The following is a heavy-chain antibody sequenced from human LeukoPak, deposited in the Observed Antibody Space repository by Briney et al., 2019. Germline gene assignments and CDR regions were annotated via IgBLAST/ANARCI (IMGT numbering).Heavy chain of an antibody. V-gene: IGHV3-7*03. Sequence: GGSLRLSCVASGFTFSYSWMIWVRQAPGKGLEWVANINHNGNVNYYVDSVKGRFTISRDNAKNSLYLQMSNLRAEDTAVYFCARGGGLDVWGQGATVTVSS. J-gene: IGHJ6*02. CDR2: INHNGNVN. D-gene: IGHD3-16*01. CDR3: ARGGGLDV. CDR1: GFTFSYSW.